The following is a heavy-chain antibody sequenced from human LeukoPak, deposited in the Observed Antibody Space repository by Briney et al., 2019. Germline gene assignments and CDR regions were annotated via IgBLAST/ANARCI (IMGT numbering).Heavy chain of an antibody. Sequence: GESLKISCKGSGYTFISYWIGWVRQMPGKGLEWMGIIYPGYSDTRYSPSFQGQVTIAADRSTSTAYLQWSSLKASDTAMYYCARSSYYYVPFDYWGQGTLVTVSS. J-gene: IGHJ4*02. V-gene: IGHV5-51*01. CDR1: GYTFISYW. D-gene: IGHD3-10*02. CDR2: IYPGYSDT. CDR3: ARSSYYYVPFDY.